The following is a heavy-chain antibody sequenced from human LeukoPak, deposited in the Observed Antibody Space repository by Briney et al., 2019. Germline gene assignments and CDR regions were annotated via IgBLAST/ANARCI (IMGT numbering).Heavy chain of an antibody. Sequence: GGSLRLSCAASGFTFSSYGMHWVRQAPGKGLEWVSGISWNSGSIGYADSVKGRFTISRDNAKNSLYLQMNSLRAEDMALYYCAKGGIAAAWERAFYFDYWGQGTLVTVSS. D-gene: IGHD6-13*01. V-gene: IGHV3-9*03. J-gene: IGHJ4*02. CDR2: ISWNSGSI. CDR3: AKGGIAAAWERAFYFDY. CDR1: GFTFSSYG.